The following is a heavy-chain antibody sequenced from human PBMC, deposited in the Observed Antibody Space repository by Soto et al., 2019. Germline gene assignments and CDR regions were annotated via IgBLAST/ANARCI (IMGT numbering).Heavy chain of an antibody. Sequence: WGSMRLSCSASGFSLWSYVMDWVRQAPGKGLEWLSYISGNGNTIYYADSVKGRFTASRDNAKNLLYLQMNSLRAEDTAVYYCAASAVVAAHYWGQGALVTVSS. CDR2: ISGNGNTI. CDR1: GFSLWSYV. V-gene: IGHV3-48*04. CDR3: AASAVVAAHY. D-gene: IGHD2-15*01. J-gene: IGHJ4*02.